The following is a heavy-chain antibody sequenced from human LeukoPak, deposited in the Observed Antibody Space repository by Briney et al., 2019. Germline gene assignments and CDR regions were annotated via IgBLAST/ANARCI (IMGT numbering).Heavy chain of an antibody. CDR2: INHSGST. J-gene: IGHJ4*02. CDR1: GGSFSGYY. Sequence: SETLSLTCAVYGGSFSGYYWSWIRQPPGKGLEWIGEINHSGSTNYNPSLKSRVTISVDTSKNQFSLKLSSVTAADTAVYYCARGLMTTVVPPYGYWGQGTLVTVSS. D-gene: IGHD4-23*01. CDR3: ARGLMTTVVPPYGY. V-gene: IGHV4-34*01.